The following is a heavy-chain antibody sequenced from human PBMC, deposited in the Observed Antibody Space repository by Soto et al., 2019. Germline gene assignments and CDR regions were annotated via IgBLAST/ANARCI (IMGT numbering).Heavy chain of an antibody. CDR2: ISSSSSYI. CDR1: GFTFSSYS. V-gene: IGHV3-21*01. CDR3: ARADIVVVVAAAPVDY. Sequence: GGSLRLSCAASGFTFSSYSMNWVRQAPGKGLEWVSSISSSSSYIYYADSVKGRFTISRDNAKNSLYLQMNSLRAEDTAVYYCARADIVVVVAAAPVDYWGQGTLVTVSS. D-gene: IGHD2-15*01. J-gene: IGHJ4*02.